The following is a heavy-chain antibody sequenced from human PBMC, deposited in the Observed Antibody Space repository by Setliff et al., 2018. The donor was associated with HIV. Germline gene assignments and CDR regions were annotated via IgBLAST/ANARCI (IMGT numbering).Heavy chain of an antibody. Sequence: SETLSLTCTVSGDSMIYAPGCWFWVRQSLETGLEWIGEVCQLGGINYNPFLRSRASLSMDKPNNRFSLDLFSVTAADTAIYFCVRNSGWALGTWGQGALVTVSS. V-gene: IGHV4-4*02. CDR2: VCQLGGI. D-gene: IGHD3-16*01. CDR1: GDSMIYAPGC. J-gene: IGHJ5*02. CDR3: VRNSGWALGT.